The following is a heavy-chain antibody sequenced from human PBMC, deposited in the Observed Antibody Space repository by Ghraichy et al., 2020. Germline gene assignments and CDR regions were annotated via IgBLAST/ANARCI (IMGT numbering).Heavy chain of an antibody. CDR2: IKPDGSGQ. J-gene: IGHJ4*02. D-gene: IGHD6-13*01. CDR3: VKGPLITASGLY. Sequence: GGSLRLSCAASGFTFSSYHMSWVRQAPGKGLEWVANIKPDGSGQSYVDSVKGRFTVSRDNAKNSLYLQRNSLTAEDTAMYYCVKGPLITASGLYWGQGTLVTVSA. CDR1: GFTFSSYH. V-gene: IGHV3-7*03.